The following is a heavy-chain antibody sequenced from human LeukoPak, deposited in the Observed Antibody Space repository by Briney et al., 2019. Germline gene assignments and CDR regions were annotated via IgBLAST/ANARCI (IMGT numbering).Heavy chain of an antibody. V-gene: IGHV4-59*08. CDR3: ARLDYDSSGYPPPAEYFQH. D-gene: IGHD3-22*01. Sequence: PSETLSLTCTVSGGSISSYYWSWIRQPPGKGLEWIGYIYYSGSTNYNPSLKSRVTISVDTSKNQFSLKLSSVTAADTAVYYCARLDYDSSGYPPPAEYFQHWGQGTLVTVSS. CDR2: IYYSGST. J-gene: IGHJ1*01. CDR1: GGSISSYY.